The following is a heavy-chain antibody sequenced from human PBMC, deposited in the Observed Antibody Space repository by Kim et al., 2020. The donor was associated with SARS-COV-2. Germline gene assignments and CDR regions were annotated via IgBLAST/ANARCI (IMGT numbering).Heavy chain of an antibody. V-gene: IGHV4-34*01. D-gene: IGHD5-12*01. Sequence: YTPSLKRRVTISVDTSKHQFSLKLSSVTAADTAVYYCARGVNSGYDPLDYWGQGTLVTVSS. J-gene: IGHJ4*02. CDR3: ARGVNSGYDPLDY.